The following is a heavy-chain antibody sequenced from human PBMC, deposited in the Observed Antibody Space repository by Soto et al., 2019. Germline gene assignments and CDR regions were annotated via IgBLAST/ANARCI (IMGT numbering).Heavy chain of an antibody. D-gene: IGHD3-16*01. V-gene: IGHV4-31*03. Sequence: QVQLQESGPGLVKPSQTLSLTCTVSGGSISSGGYYWSWIRQHPGKGLEWIGYIYYSGSTYYNPSLQSRVTISVDTSKNQFSLKLSSVTAADTAVYYCARERISYVPLSYGMDVWGQGTTVTVSS. CDR2: IYYSGST. CDR3: ARERISYVPLSYGMDV. CDR1: GGSISSGGYY. J-gene: IGHJ6*02.